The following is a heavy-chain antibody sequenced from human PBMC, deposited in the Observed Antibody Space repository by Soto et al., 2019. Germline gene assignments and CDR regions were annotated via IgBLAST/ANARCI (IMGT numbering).Heavy chain of an antibody. D-gene: IGHD3-16*02. CDR1: GGSVSSGSYY. Sequence: SETLSLTCTVSGGSVSSGSYYWSWIRQPPGKGLEWIGYIYYSGSTNYNPSLKSRVTISVDTSKNQFSLKLSSVTAADTAVYYCARVLYYDYVWGSYRNDGMDVWGQGTTVTVSS. CDR2: IYYSGST. CDR3: ARVLYYDYVWGSYRNDGMDV. V-gene: IGHV4-61*01. J-gene: IGHJ6*02.